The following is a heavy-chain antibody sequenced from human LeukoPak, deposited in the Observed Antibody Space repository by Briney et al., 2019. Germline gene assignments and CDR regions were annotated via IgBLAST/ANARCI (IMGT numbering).Heavy chain of an antibody. Sequence: PGGSLRLSCAASGFTFSSYEMNWVRQAPGKGLEWVSYISSSGSTIYYADSVKGRFTISRDNAKNSLYLQMNSLRAEDTAVYYCARDYGDPDYYYMDVWGKGTTVTISS. CDR2: ISSSGSTI. J-gene: IGHJ6*03. V-gene: IGHV3-48*03. D-gene: IGHD4-17*01. CDR1: GFTFSSYE. CDR3: ARDYGDPDYYYMDV.